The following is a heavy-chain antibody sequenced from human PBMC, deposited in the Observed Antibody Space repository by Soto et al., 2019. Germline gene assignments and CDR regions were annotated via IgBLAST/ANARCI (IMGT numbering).Heavy chain of an antibody. Sequence: QVQLQESGPGLVKPSETLSLTCTVSGGSIRDYFWTWIRQPPGKGLEWIGYIYYSGRTNYNPSLESRVSISVETSKNHFSLQLRSVTAADTAVYYCARVGGDDFGDSGGFDYWGQGTLVTVSS. V-gene: IGHV4-59*01. CDR1: GGSIRDYF. CDR3: ARVGGDDFGDSGGFDY. CDR2: IYYSGRT. D-gene: IGHD4-17*01. J-gene: IGHJ4*02.